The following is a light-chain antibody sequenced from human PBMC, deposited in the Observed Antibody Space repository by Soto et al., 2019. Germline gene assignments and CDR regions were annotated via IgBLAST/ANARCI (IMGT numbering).Light chain of an antibody. J-gene: IGKJ2*01. Sequence: DILMTQSPSSLSASVGDRVTITCRASQGISSYLNWYQQKPGKAPKLLIYAASSLQSGVPSRFSGSGSGTDFTLTISSLQPEDFATYYCQQSYSAHTFGQGTKLEIK. CDR2: AAS. CDR1: QGISSY. V-gene: IGKV1-39*01. CDR3: QQSYSAHT.